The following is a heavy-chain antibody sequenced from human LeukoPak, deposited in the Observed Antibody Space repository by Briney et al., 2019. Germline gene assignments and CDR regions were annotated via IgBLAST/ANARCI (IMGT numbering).Heavy chain of an antibody. V-gene: IGHV6-1*01. CDR3: ARSGIAVAGTGFDY. J-gene: IGHJ4*02. D-gene: IGHD6-19*01. CDR1: GDSVSSNGAA. Sequence: SQTLSLTCAISGDSVSSNGAAWNWIRQSPSRGLERLGRTYYRSKWYNDYAVSVKSRITINPDTSKNQFPLQLNSVTPEDTAVYYCARSGIAVAGTGFDYWGQGTLVTVSS. CDR2: TYYRSKWYN.